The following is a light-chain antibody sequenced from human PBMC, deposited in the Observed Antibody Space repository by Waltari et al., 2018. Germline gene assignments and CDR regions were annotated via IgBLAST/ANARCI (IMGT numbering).Light chain of an antibody. CDR1: TWGDKY. Sequence: SFELTQPPSVSVSPGQPASITCSGDTWGDKYACWYQQKPGQSPALVIYQDIRRPSGIPERFSGSNSGNTATLTISGTQAMDEADYYCQAWDSSTVVFGGGTKLTVL. J-gene: IGLJ2*01. V-gene: IGLV3-1*01. CDR3: QAWDSSTVV. CDR2: QDI.